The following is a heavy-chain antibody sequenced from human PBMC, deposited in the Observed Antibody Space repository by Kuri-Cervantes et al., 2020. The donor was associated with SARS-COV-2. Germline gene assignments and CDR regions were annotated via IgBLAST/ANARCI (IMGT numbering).Heavy chain of an antibody. CDR3: ARQMMSSITIFGVVITRNWFDP. CDR1: GGSISSYY. J-gene: IGHJ5*02. Sequence: ESLKISCTVSGGSISSYYWSWMRQPPGKGLEWIGNIHYSGSTNYSPSLKSRVTISVDTSKNQLSLKLSSVTAADTAVYYCARQMMSSITIFGVVITRNWFDPWGQGTLVTVSS. D-gene: IGHD3-3*01. CDR2: IHYSGST. V-gene: IGHV4-59*08.